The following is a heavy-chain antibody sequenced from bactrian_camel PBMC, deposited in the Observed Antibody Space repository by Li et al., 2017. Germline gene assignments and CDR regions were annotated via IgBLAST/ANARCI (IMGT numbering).Heavy chain of an antibody. V-gene: IGHV3-2*01. CDR3: AKEDPGAGRAV. CDR2: IWSVSSIK. J-gene: IGHJ4*01. Sequence: HVQLVESGGGLVQPGGSLKLSCAASGFSFSTYHMTWVRQPPGGGLEWVSTIWSVSSIKLYTDSVKGRSTSSRDNAKSTLYLQMNSLTPEDTAMYYCAKEDPGAGRAVWGQGTQVTVS. CDR1: GFSFSTYH.